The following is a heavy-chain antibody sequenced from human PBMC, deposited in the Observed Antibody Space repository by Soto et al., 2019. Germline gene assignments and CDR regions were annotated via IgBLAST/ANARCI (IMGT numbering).Heavy chain of an antibody. CDR2: YNPEERET. V-gene: IGHV1-24*01. D-gene: IGHD3-10*01. CDR3: ATDIPYGPGREDH. CDR1: GYPFTELS. Sequence: QVQLVQSGAEVTKPGASVKVACKVSGYPFTELSMHWVRQAPGKGRGWLGGYNPEERETMFAQKFKGRTTMTEGTSSDTAYMVMRSVRSEDTAMNYCATDIPYGPGREDHWGQGTLVTVSS. J-gene: IGHJ4*02.